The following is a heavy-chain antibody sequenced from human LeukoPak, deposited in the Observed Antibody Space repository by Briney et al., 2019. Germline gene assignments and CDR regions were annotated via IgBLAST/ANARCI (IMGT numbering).Heavy chain of an antibody. Sequence: SETLSLTCTVSGGSISSGGYYWSWIRQHPGKCLEWIGYIYYSGSTYYNPSLKSRVTISVDTSKNQFSLKLSSVTAADTAVYYCARGRYCSADICSGGDAFDIWGQGTMVSVSS. V-gene: IGHV4-31*03. D-gene: IGHD2-15*01. CDR3: ARGRYCSADICSGGDAFDI. CDR1: GGSISSGGYY. CDR2: IYYSGST. J-gene: IGHJ3*02.